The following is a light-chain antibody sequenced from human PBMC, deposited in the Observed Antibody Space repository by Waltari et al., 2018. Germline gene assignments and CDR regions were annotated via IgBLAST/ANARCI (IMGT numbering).Light chain of an antibody. CDR2: AAS. Sequence: TQSPDTLSASIGDRVTISCRASQDVSTWVAWYQQKPGKAPNLLISAASSLQSGVPSRFSGSGSGTDFTLTISGLQPEDFTIYFCQQTDSFPLTFGGGTKVELK. CDR1: QDVSTW. V-gene: IGKV1-12*01. J-gene: IGKJ4*01. CDR3: QQTDSFPLT.